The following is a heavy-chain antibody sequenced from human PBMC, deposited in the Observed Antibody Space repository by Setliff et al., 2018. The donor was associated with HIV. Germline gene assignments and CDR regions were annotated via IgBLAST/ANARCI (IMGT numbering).Heavy chain of an antibody. J-gene: IGHJ4*02. D-gene: IGHD5-12*01. V-gene: IGHV4-61*02. CDR2: LHLSGDT. CDR3: ARQPLYNDYDWRSYYFDY. Sequence: PSETLSLTCTVSGDSINSGTYYWSWIRQPAGKGLEWIGRLHLSGDTNYNPSLKSRVTMSIDTSKNQFSLKLSSVTAADTAVYYCARQPLYNDYDWRSYYFDYWGQGSLVTVSS. CDR1: GDSINSGTYY.